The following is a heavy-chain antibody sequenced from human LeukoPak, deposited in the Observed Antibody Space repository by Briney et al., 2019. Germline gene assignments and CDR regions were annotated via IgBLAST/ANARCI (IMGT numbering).Heavy chain of an antibody. J-gene: IGHJ5*02. CDR1: GYSISSGYY. CDR3: AKNWGSSWYGDNWFDP. D-gene: IGHD6-13*01. Sequence: SETLSLTCTVSGYSISSGYYWGWIRPPPGKGLEWIGSIYYSGSTYYNPSLKSRVTISVDTSKNQFSLKLSSVTAADTAVYYCAKNWGSSWYGDNWFDPWGQGTLVTVSS. V-gene: IGHV4-38-2*02. CDR2: IYYSGST.